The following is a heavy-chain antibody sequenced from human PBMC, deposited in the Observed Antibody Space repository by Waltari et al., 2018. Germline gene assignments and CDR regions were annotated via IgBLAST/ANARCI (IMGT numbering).Heavy chain of an antibody. CDR2: IYYSGST. V-gene: IGHV4-39*01. CDR3: ARPIQLWLNYYYMDV. J-gene: IGHJ6*03. D-gene: IGHD5-18*01. CDR1: GGSISSSSYY. Sequence: QLQLQESGPGLVKPSETLSLTCTVSGGSISSSSYYWGWIRQPPGKGLEWIGSIYYSGSTYYNPSLKSRVTISVDTSKNQFSLKLSSVTAADTAVYYCARPIQLWLNYYYMDVWGKGTTVIVSS.